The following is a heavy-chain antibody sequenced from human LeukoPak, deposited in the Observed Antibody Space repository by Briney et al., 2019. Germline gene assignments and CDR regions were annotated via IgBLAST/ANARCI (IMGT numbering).Heavy chain of an antibody. CDR3: AKGGAARPIYYYYMDV. D-gene: IGHD6-6*01. CDR1: GFTFSSYA. V-gene: IGHV3-23*01. CDR2: ISGSGGGT. Sequence: GGSLRLSCAASGFTFSSYAMSWVRQAPGKGLEWVSGISGSGGGTKYADSVKGRFTISRDNSKNTLDLQVNNLRVEDTAVYYCAKGGAARPIYYYYMDVWGKGTTVTVSS. J-gene: IGHJ6*03.